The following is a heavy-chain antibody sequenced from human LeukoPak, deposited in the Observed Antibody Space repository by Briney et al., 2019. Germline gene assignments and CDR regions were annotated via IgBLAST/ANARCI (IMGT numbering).Heavy chain of an antibody. D-gene: IGHD4-17*01. V-gene: IGHV1-69*04. CDR1: GGTFSSYA. Sequence: ASVKVSCKASGGTFSSYAISWVRRAPGQGLEWMGRIIPILGIANYAQKFQGRVTITADKSTSTAYMELRSLRSDDTAVYYCARERGTTVTHAGAFDIWGQGTMVTVSS. CDR2: IIPILGIA. CDR3: ARERGTTVTHAGAFDI. J-gene: IGHJ3*02.